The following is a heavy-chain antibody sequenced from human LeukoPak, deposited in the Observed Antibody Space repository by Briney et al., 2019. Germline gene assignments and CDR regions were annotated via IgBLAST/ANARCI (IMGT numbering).Heavy chain of an antibody. CDR3: AKDGGGYDSSGYYHKSTYYFDY. Sequence: GGSLRLSCAASGFTFSNYAMAWVRQAPGNGLEWVSAISGSGGSTYYADSVKGRFTISRDNSKNTLYLQMNSLRAEDTAVYYCAKDGGGYDSSGYYHKSTYYFDYWGQGTLVTVSS. V-gene: IGHV3-23*01. J-gene: IGHJ4*02. CDR1: GFTFSNYA. D-gene: IGHD3-22*01. CDR2: ISGSGGST.